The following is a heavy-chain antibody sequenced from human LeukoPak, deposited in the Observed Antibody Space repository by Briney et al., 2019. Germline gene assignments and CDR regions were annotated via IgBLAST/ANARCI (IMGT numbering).Heavy chain of an antibody. J-gene: IGHJ4*02. CDR2: ISGSGGST. D-gene: IGHD3-10*01. V-gene: IGHV3-23*01. Sequence: GGSLRLFGAASGFTFSSYAMSGVRQAPGEGLEWVLAISGSGGSTHYADSVKGRFTISRDNSKNTLYLQMNSLRAEDTAVYYCAKDKAGGSGSFDYWGQGTLVTVSS. CDR3: AKDKAGGSGSFDY. CDR1: GFTFSSYA.